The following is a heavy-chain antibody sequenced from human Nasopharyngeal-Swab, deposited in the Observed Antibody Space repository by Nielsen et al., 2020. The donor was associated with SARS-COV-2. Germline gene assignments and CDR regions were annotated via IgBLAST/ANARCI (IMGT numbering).Heavy chain of an antibody. Sequence: GESLKISCAASGFTFSSYWMSWVRQAPGKGLEWVANIKQDGSEKYYVDSVKGRFTISRDNAKNSLYLQMNSLRCEDTAVYYCARDDYVWGSYRYTTYFDYWGQGTLVTVSS. CDR3: ARDDYVWGSYRYTTYFDY. J-gene: IGHJ4*02. CDR1: GFTFSSYW. D-gene: IGHD3-16*02. V-gene: IGHV3-7*01. CDR2: IKQDGSEK.